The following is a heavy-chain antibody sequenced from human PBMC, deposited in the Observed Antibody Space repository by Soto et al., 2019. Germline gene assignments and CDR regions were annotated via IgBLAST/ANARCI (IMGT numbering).Heavy chain of an antibody. J-gene: IGHJ4*02. CDR2: IVVGSGNT. V-gene: IGHV1-58*01. Sequence: QMQLVQSGPEVKKPGTSVKVSCKASGFTFTSAAVQWGRQARGQRLEWIGCIVVGSGNTNYAQKFQERVTITRDMSTSTAYMELSSLRSEDTAVYYWAADHGSGWYVYFDYWGQGTMVTVSS. CDR1: GFTFTSAA. CDR3: AADHGSGWYVYFDY. D-gene: IGHD6-19*01.